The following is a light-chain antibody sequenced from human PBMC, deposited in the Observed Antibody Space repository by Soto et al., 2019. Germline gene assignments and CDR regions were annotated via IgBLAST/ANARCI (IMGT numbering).Light chain of an antibody. CDR1: SSDVGGYNY. Sequence: ALTQPASVSGSPGQSITISCTGTSSDVGGYNYVSWYQQHPVKAPKLMIYDVTNRPSGVSDRFSGSKSGNTASLTISGLQAEDEADYYCSSYTSSSTPYVFGTGTKVTV. J-gene: IGLJ1*01. V-gene: IGLV2-14*01. CDR2: DVT. CDR3: SSYTSSSTPYV.